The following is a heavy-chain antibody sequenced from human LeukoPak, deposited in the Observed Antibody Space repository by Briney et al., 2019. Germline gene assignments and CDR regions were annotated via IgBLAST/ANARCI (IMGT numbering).Heavy chain of an antibody. CDR2: INPSGGST. CDR3: ARMGLKFRFDY. Sequence: APVKVSCRASGYTFTSYYMHWVRQAPGQGLEWMGIINPSGGSTSYAQKFQGRATMTRDTSTSTVYMELSSLRSEDTAVYYCARMGLKFRFDYWGQGTLVTVSS. V-gene: IGHV1-46*01. CDR1: GYTFTSYY. J-gene: IGHJ4*02.